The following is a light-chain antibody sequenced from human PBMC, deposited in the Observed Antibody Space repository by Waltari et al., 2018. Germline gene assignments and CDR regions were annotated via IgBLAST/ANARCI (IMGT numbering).Light chain of an antibody. CDR1: TSDLGGYNY. Sequence: QSALTQPASVSGSPGQSITISCTGTTSDLGGYNYVSWYQQHPGKAPKLIIFDVSSRPSEVSNRFSGSKSANTASLIISGLQAEDEADYYCCSFTSSSTWVFGGGTKLTVL. J-gene: IGLJ3*02. CDR3: CSFTSSSTWV. V-gene: IGLV2-14*03. CDR2: DVS.